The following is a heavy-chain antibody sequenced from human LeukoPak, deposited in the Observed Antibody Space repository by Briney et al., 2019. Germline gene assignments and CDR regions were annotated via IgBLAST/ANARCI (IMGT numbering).Heavy chain of an antibody. CDR1: GFTFWKYG. Sequence: GGSLRLSCAASGFTFWKYGLPWVRQAPGKGLEWVSSISSSSSYIYYADSVKGRFTISRDNAKNSLYLQMKSLRAEDTAVYYCAREDFWSGYHPFDYWGQGTLVTVSS. CDR2: ISSSSSYI. J-gene: IGHJ4*02. D-gene: IGHD3-3*01. CDR3: AREDFWSGYHPFDY. V-gene: IGHV3-21*01.